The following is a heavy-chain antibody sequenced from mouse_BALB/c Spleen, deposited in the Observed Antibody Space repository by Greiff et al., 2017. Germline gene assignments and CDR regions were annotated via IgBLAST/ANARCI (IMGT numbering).Heavy chain of an antibody. Sequence: QVQLQQSGAELVRPGTSVKVSCKASGYAFTNYLIEWVKQRPGQGLEWIGVINPGSGGTNYNEKFKGKATLTADKSSSTAYMQLSSLTSDDSAVYFCASGPSWFAYWGQGTLVTVSA. V-gene: IGHV1-54*01. D-gene: IGHD6-1*01. J-gene: IGHJ3*01. CDR2: INPGSGGT. CDR3: ASGPSWFAY. CDR1: GYAFTNYL.